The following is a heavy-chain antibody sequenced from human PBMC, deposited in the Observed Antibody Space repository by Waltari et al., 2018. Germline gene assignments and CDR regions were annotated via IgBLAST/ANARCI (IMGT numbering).Heavy chain of an antibody. J-gene: IGHJ4*02. CDR2: IKQDGSEK. CDR1: GFTLSSFW. Sequence: EVQLVESGGGLVQPWGSLRLSCAASGFTLSSFWMNWVRQTPGKGLEWVAGIKQDGSEKYYADSVKGRFTISRDNAKNSLYLQMNSLRAEDTAVYYCATSGWYCFDYWGQGTLVTVSS. D-gene: IGHD6-19*01. V-gene: IGHV3-7*01. CDR3: ATSGWYCFDY.